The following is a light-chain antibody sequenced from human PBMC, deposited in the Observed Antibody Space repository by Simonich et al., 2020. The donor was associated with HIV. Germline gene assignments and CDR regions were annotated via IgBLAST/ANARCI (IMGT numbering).Light chain of an antibody. CDR1: QSISNN. CDR2: GAT. V-gene: IGKV3-15*01. J-gene: IGKJ1*01. CDR3: QQYSNWPPT. Sequence: EIVMTQSPATLSVSPGKRATLSCRASQSISNNLAWYQQKPGQAPRLLTNGATTRATGLPARFSGSGSGTEFTLTISSMQSEDFAVYYCQQYSNWPPTFGQGTKVEIK.